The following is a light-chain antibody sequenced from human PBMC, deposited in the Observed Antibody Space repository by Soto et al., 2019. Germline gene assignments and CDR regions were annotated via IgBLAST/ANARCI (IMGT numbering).Light chain of an antibody. CDR1: QSVRSN. Sequence: IVLTQSPATLSVSPGERATLSCRASQSVRSNLAWYQQKPGQAPRLLIFGASTRATNIPARFSGSGSGTEFTLTISSLQSEDFAVYYCQQYINWPPLTFGGGTKVEIK. J-gene: IGKJ4*01. V-gene: IGKV3-15*01. CDR2: GAS. CDR3: QQYINWPPLT.